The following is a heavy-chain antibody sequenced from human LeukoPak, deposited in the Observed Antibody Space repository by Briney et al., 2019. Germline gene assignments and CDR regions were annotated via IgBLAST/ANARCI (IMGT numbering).Heavy chain of an antibody. Sequence: GGSLRLSCAASGFTFSDYYMSWIRQAPGKGLEWVSYISSSGSTIYYADSVKGRLTISRDNAKNSLYLQMNSLRAEDTAVYYCAITLNYYDSSGYPLFDYWGQGTLVTVSS. V-gene: IGHV3-11*01. CDR1: GFTFSDYY. J-gene: IGHJ4*02. CDR2: ISSSGSTI. D-gene: IGHD3-22*01. CDR3: AITLNYYDSSGYPLFDY.